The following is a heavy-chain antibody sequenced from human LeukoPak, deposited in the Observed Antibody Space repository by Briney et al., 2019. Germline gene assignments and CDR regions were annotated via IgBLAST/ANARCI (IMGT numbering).Heavy chain of an antibody. V-gene: IGHV3-48*04. CDR3: ARDGSGSFPTYFDY. CDR2: ISSSGSTI. Sequence: GGSLSLSCAASGVTFSRYAMHWVRQAPGKGLEWISYISSSGSTIYYADSVKGRFTISRDNAKNSLYLQMNSLRAEDTAVYYCARDGSGSFPTYFDYWGQGTLVTVSS. D-gene: IGHD3-10*01. J-gene: IGHJ4*02. CDR1: GVTFSRYA.